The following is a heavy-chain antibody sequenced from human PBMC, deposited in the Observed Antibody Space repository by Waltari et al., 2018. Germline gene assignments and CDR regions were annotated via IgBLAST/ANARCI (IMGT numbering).Heavy chain of an antibody. Sequence: LQLQESGSGLVKPSETLSLTCTVSGGSIISSHYYWGWIRQPPGKGLEWIGSIYNSAITYYNPSLKSRVTISVDTSKHQFSLRLSSVTAADTAVYYCARSLGDPDYFDYWGQGTLVTVSS. CDR2: IYNSAIT. V-gene: IGHV4-39*01. CDR3: ARSLGDPDYFDY. CDR1: GGSIISSHYY. J-gene: IGHJ4*02. D-gene: IGHD2-21*02.